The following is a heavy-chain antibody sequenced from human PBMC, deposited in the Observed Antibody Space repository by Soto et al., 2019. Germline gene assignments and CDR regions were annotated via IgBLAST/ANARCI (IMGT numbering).Heavy chain of an antibody. CDR1: GYSITNGYY. J-gene: IGHJ4*02. CDR3: ARVKLAGRGSVHS. Sequence: PSETLSLTYAVSGYSITNGYYWGWVRQPPGKGLEWIGSIYHSRNTYYNPSLKSRVTISLDTSKNQFSLKLTSVTAADTAMYYCARVKLAGRGSVHSWGQGTLAT. V-gene: IGHV4-38-2*01. D-gene: IGHD2-15*01. CDR2: IYHSRNT.